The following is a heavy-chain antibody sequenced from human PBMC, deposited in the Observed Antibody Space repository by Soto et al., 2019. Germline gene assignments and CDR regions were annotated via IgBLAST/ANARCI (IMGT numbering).Heavy chain of an antibody. CDR3: ARDKGGWPDY. Sequence: QVQLQESGPGLVKPSETLSLTCTVSGGSLSTYYWSWIRQPPGKGLEWIGYIYYTGSTHYNPPLKRRVSISLDTSKNHFPLQPTSVTAADTAVYYCARDKGGWPDYWGQGTLVTVSS. CDR1: GGSLSTYY. D-gene: IGHD1-26*01. V-gene: IGHV4-59*12. J-gene: IGHJ4*02. CDR2: IYYTGST.